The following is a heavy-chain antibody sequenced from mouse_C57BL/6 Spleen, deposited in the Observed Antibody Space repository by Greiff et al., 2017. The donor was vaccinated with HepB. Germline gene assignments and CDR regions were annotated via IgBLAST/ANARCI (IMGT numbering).Heavy chain of an antibody. Sequence: QVQLKQSGAELVRPGASVKLSCKASGYTFTDYYINWVKQRPGQGLEWIARIYPGSGNTYYNEKFKGKATLTAEKSSSTAYMQLSSLTSEDSAVYFCARRDYGSAMDYWGQGTSVTVSS. D-gene: IGHD1-1*01. V-gene: IGHV1-76*01. CDR1: GYTFTDYY. J-gene: IGHJ4*01. CDR2: IYPGSGNT. CDR3: ARRDYGSAMDY.